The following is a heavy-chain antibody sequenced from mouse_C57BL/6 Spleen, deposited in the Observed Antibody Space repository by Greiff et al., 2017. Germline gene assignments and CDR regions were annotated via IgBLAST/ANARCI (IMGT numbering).Heavy chain of an antibody. D-gene: IGHD2-3*01. V-gene: IGHV1-82*01. CDR2: IYPGDGDT. CDR1: GYAFSSSW. Sequence: QVQLKESGPELVKPGASVKISCKASGYAFSSSWMNWVKQRPGKGLEWIGRIYPGDGDTNYNGKFKGKATLTADKSSSTAYMQLSSLTSEDSAVYFCARKGYDGPYEGFAYWGQGTLVTVSA. CDR3: ARKGYDGPYEGFAY. J-gene: IGHJ3*01.